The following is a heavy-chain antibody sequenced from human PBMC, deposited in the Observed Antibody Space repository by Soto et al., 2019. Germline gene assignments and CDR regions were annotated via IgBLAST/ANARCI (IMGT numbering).Heavy chain of an antibody. V-gene: IGHV4-34*01. Sequence: SETLSLTCAVYGGSVSGYYWSWIRQPPGKGLEWIGEINHSGTTNYNPSLKSRVTISVDTSKNQFSLMLSSVTAADTAVYYCARGPSPPWEGALYYYYMDVWGKGTTVTVSS. CDR2: INHSGTT. D-gene: IGHD1-26*01. CDR1: GGSVSGYY. CDR3: ARGPSPPWEGALYYYYMDV. J-gene: IGHJ6*03.